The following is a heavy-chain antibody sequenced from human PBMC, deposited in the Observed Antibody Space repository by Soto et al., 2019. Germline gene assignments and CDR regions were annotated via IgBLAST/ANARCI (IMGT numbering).Heavy chain of an antibody. CDR3: ARDDAPICSGGSCWDYYYGMDV. Sequence: PGGSLRLSCAASGFTFSDYYMSWIRQAPGKGLEWVSYISSSGSTIYYADSVKGRFTISRDNAKNSLYLQMNSLRAEDTAVYYCARDDAPICSGGSCWDYYYGMDVWGQGTTVTVSS. V-gene: IGHV3-11*01. J-gene: IGHJ6*02. D-gene: IGHD2-15*01. CDR2: ISSSGSTI. CDR1: GFTFSDYY.